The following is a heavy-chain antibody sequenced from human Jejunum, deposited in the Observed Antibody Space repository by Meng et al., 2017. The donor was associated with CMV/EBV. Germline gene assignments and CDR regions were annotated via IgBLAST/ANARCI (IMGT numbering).Heavy chain of an antibody. Sequence: QVQLREWGPVLVKPSETRSPTCTVSGDSISTHYWSWIRQPAGRGLEWIGRSGNGGDTYYNPSLNSRVTVSIDTSKNQFSLTLTSVTAADTAVYYCARDSQGRDPWYFDLWGPGTLVTVSS. V-gene: IGHV4-4*07. CDR2: SGNGGDT. CDR3: ARDSQGRDPWYFDL. CDR1: GDSISTHY. J-gene: IGHJ2*01.